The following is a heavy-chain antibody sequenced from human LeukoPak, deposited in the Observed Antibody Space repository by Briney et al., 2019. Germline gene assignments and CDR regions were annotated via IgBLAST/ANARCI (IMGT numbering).Heavy chain of an antibody. CDR1: GFIFSDNY. D-gene: IGHD2-2*01. CDR3: AKDVRYCSSTSCGSRIFDY. V-gene: IGHV3-23*01. Sequence: GGSLRLSCAASGFIFSDNYMSWVRQAPGKGLEWVSAISGSGGSTYYADSVKGRFTISRDNSKNTLYLQMNSLRAEDTAVYYCAKDVRYCSSTSCGSRIFDYWGQGTLVTVSS. CDR2: ISGSGGST. J-gene: IGHJ4*02.